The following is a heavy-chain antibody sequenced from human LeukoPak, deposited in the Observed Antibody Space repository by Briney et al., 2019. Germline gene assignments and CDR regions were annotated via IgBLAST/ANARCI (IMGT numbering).Heavy chain of an antibody. CDR2: IYYSGST. J-gene: IGHJ4*02. CDR3: ASVVEAMVPFDY. CDR1: GGSISSSSYY. Sequence: PSETLSLTCTVSGGSISSSSYYWGWIRQPPGEGLEWIGSIYYSGSTYYNPSPKSRVTISVDTSKNQFSLKLSSVTAADTAVYYCASVVEAMVPFDYWGQGTLVTVSS. D-gene: IGHD5-18*01. V-gene: IGHV4-39*01.